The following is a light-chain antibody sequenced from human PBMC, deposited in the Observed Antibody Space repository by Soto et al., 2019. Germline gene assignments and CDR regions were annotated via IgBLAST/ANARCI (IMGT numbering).Light chain of an antibody. CDR2: AAS. CDR3: QQSYSTLWT. V-gene: IGKV1-39*01. Sequence: DIQMTQSPSSLSASVGDRVTSTCRASQSISSYLNWYQQKPGKAPKLLIYAASSLQSGVPSMFSGSGSGTDFTLTISSMQPEDFANYYCQQSYSTLWTFGQGTKVEIK. J-gene: IGKJ1*01. CDR1: QSISSY.